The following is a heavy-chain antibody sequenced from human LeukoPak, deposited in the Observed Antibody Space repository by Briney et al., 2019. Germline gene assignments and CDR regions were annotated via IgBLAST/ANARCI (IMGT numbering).Heavy chain of an antibody. D-gene: IGHD1-26*01. CDR1: GGSISSYY. CDR3: ARVYYSRSYDHWHFDL. Sequence: PSETLSLTCTVSGGSISSYYWSWIRQPPGKGPEWIGCVYYSGSTNYNPSLKSRVTISVDTSKNQFSLKLSSVTAADTAVYYCARVYYSRSYDHWHFDLWGRGTLVAVSS. CDR2: VYYSGST. V-gene: IGHV4-59*01. J-gene: IGHJ2*01.